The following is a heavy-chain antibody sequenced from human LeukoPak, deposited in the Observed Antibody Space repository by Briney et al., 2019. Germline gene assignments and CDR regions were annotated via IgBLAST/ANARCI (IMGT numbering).Heavy chain of an antibody. Sequence: PSETLSLTCTVSGGSISSYYWSWIRQPPGKGLEWIGYIYYSGSTNYNPSLKSRVTISVDTSKNQFSLKLSSVTAADTAVYYCARRMVRGVQPIDYWGQGTLVTVSS. CDR1: GGSISSYY. CDR2: IYYSGST. V-gene: IGHV4-59*12. CDR3: ARRMVRGVQPIDY. J-gene: IGHJ4*02. D-gene: IGHD3-10*01.